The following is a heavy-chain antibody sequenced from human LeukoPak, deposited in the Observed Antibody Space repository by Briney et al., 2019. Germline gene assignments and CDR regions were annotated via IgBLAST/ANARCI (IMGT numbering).Heavy chain of an antibody. CDR1: GFTFSSYA. V-gene: IGHV3-23*01. D-gene: IGHD3-22*01. CDR2: ISGSGGST. J-gene: IGHJ4*02. CDR3: AKGYDSSGYYPTPFDY. Sequence: PGGSLRLSCAASGFTFSSYAMSWVRQAPGKGLEWVSAISGSGGSTYYADSVKGRFTISRDNSKSTLYLQMNSLRAEDTAVYYCAKGYDSSGYYPTPFDYWGQGTLVTVSS.